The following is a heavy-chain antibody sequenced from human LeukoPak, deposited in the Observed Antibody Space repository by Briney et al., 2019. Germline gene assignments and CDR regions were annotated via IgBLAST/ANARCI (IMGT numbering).Heavy chain of an antibody. J-gene: IGHJ4*02. CDR2: IYSGGTT. Sequence: PGGSLRLSCAASGFNVTTNYMSWVRQAPGKGLEWVSVIYSGGTTYYADSVKGRFTISSDISKNTLSLQMNSLRAEDTAVYYCARGRRDGYNLGYWGQGTLVAVSS. V-gene: IGHV3-53*01. CDR1: GFNVTTNY. D-gene: IGHD5-24*01. CDR3: ARGRRDGYNLGY.